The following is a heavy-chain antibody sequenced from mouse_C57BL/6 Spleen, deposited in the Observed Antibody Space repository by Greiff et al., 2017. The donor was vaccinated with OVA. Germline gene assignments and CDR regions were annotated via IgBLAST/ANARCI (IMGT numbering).Heavy chain of an antibody. CDR3: ARAPITTVVPSYYFDD. V-gene: IGHV1-7*01. D-gene: IGHD1-1*01. CDR1: GYTFTSYW. Sequence: VQLQQSGAELAKPGASVKLSCKASGYTFTSYWMHWVKQRPGQGLEWIGYINPSSGYTKYNQKFKDKATLTADKSSSTAYMQLSSLTYEDSAVYYCARAPITTVVPSYYFDDWGQGTTLTVSS. CDR2: INPSSGYT. J-gene: IGHJ2*01.